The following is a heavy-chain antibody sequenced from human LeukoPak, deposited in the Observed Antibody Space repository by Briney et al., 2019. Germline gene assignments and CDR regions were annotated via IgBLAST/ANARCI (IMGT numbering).Heavy chain of an antibody. J-gene: IGHJ3*02. CDR2: INPGGGST. V-gene: IGHV1-46*01. CDR1: GYIFTSYY. Sequence: ASVKVSCKASGYIFTSYYMYWVRQAPGQGLEWMGVINPGGGSTNYAQKFQGRVTMTRDTSTSTVYMELSSLRSEDTAMYYCATDRRTGGATKWGAFDIWGQGTMVTVSS. CDR3: ATDRRTGGATKWGAFDI. D-gene: IGHD1-26*01.